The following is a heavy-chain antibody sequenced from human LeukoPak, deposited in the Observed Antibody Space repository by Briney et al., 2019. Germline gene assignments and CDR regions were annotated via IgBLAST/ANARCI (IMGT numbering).Heavy chain of an antibody. V-gene: IGHV4-34*01. CDR2: INHSGST. Sequence: SETLSLTCAVYGGSFSGYYWSWIRQPPGKGLEWIGEINHSGSTNYNPSLKSRVTISVDTSKNQFSLKLSSVTAADTAVYYCARVIVVVPAAMPPSFYYYYYGMGVWGQGTTVTVSS. CDR1: GGSFSGYY. D-gene: IGHD2-2*01. J-gene: IGHJ6*02. CDR3: ARVIVVVPAAMPPSFYYYYYGMGV.